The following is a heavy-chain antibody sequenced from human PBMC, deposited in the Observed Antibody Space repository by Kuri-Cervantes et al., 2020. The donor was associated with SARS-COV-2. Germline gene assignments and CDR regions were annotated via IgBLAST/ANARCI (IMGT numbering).Heavy chain of an antibody. Sequence: GESLKISCAASGFTFSSYGMHWVRQAPGKGLEWVAFIRYDGSNKYYADSVKGRFTISRDNSKNTLYLQMNSLRAEDTAVYYCAKDFGSDWGQGTLVTVSS. D-gene: IGHD3-10*01. V-gene: IGHV3-30*02. CDR1: GFTFSSYG. J-gene: IGHJ4*02. CDR2: IRYDGSNK. CDR3: AKDFGSD.